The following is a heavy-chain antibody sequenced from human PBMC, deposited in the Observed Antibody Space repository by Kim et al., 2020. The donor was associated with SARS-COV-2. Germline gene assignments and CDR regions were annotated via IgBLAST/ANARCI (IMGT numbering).Heavy chain of an antibody. Sequence: SETLSLTCTVSGGSISSSSYYWGWIRQPPGKGLEWIGSIYYSGSTYYNPSLKSRVTISVDTSKNQFSLKLSSVTAADTAVYYCARRNSNYYDSSGYWGYWCQGTLVTVSS. V-gene: IGHV4-39*07. J-gene: IGHJ4*02. D-gene: IGHD3-22*01. CDR1: GGSISSSSYY. CDR2: IYYSGST. CDR3: ARRNSNYYDSSGYWGY.